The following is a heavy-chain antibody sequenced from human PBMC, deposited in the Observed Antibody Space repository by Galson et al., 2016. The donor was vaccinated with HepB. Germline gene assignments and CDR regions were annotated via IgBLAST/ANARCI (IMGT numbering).Heavy chain of an antibody. J-gene: IGHJ4*02. Sequence: SLRLSCAASGFTFSNYAMTWFRLAPGKGLEWVSIITNSGGDTDYADSVTGRFTISRDNSKNTLYLQMHSLRSEDTAIYYCARVFRYCSSPACFAPAYWGKGILVTVSS. D-gene: IGHD2-2*01. CDR2: ITNSGGDT. CDR1: GFTFSNYA. V-gene: IGHV3-23*01. CDR3: ARVFRYCSSPACFAPAY.